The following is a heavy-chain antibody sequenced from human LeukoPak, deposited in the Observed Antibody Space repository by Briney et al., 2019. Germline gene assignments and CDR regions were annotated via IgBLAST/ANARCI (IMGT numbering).Heavy chain of an antibody. Sequence: ASVKVSCKASAYTFTGYYMHWVRQAPGQGLEWMGWINPNSGGTNYAQKFQGRVTMTRDTSISTAYMELSRLRSDDTAVYYCARLTYSSSWYRDVNYYYGMDVWGQGTTVTVSS. J-gene: IGHJ6*02. CDR3: ARLTYSSSWYRDVNYYYGMDV. CDR2: INPNSGGT. V-gene: IGHV1-2*02. CDR1: AYTFTGYY. D-gene: IGHD6-13*01.